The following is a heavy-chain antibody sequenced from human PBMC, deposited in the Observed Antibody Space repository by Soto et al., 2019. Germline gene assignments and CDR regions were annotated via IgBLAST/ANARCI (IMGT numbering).Heavy chain of an antibody. CDR2: INAGNGNT. D-gene: IGHD2-15*01. V-gene: IGHV1-3*01. J-gene: IGHJ4*02. CDR3: ARSNQGRYCSGGRCSNFDY. CDR1: GYTFTSYA. Sequence: ASVKVSCKASGYTFTSYAMHWVRQAPGQRLEWMGWINAGNGNTKYSQKFQGRVTITRDTSASTAYMELSSLRSEDTAVYYCARSNQGRYCSGGRCSNFDYWGQGTLVTVSS.